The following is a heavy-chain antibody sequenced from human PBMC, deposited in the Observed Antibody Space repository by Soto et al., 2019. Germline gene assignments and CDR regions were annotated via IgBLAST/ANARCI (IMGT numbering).Heavy chain of an antibody. D-gene: IGHD2-21*02. Sequence: GGSLRLSCAASGFTFDDYATHWVRQAPGKGLEWVSGISWNSGSIGYADSVKGRFTISRDNAKNSLYLQMNSLRAEDTALYYCAKAAGRDYYYYYYMDVWGKGTTVTVSS. V-gene: IGHV3-9*01. CDR1: GFTFDDYA. CDR3: AKAAGRDYYYYYYMDV. CDR2: ISWNSGSI. J-gene: IGHJ6*03.